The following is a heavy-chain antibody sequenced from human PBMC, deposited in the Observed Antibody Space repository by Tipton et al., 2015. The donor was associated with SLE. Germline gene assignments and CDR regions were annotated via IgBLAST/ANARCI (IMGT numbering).Heavy chain of an antibody. J-gene: IGHJ3*02. V-gene: IGHV4-59*11. CDR1: GGSISSHY. CDR3: AREWGDAFDI. Sequence: TLSLTCTVSGGSISSHYWSWIRQPPGKGLEWIGYIDYSGSISYNPSLKSRVTISVDTSKNQFSLKLSSVTAADTAVYYCAREWGDAFDIWGQGTMVTVSS. D-gene: IGHD3-16*01. CDR2: IDYSGSI.